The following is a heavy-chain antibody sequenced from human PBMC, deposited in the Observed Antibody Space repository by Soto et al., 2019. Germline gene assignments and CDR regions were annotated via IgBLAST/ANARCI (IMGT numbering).Heavy chain of an antibody. CDR3: AKDRRADWESYYYYAMDV. CDR2: IIPIYGTA. J-gene: IGHJ6*02. CDR1: GGTFNSFT. Sequence: QVQLVQSGAEVKKPGSSVKVSCKASGGTFNSFTISWVRQAPGQGLEWMGGIIPIYGTANYAQTFQDRVTITADTSTYTAYMELTSLTSEDTAVYYCAKDRRADWESYYYYAMDVWGQGTTVTVSS. V-gene: IGHV1-69*06. D-gene: IGHD1-26*01.